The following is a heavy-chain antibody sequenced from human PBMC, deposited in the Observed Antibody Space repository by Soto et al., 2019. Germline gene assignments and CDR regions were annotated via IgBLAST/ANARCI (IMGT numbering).Heavy chain of an antibody. V-gene: IGHV2-5*01. CDR2: IYWNDDK. J-gene: IGHJ4*02. D-gene: IGHD3-3*01. Sequence: QITLKESGPTLVKPTQTLTLTCTFSGFSLSGGGVGVAWIRQPPGKALEWLALIYWNDDKRYRPSLKSSLTISKDPSKNPVGLTMTNVDPVDTATYYCAQRLDFSSAYNYWGQGILVIVSS. CDR3: AQRLDFSSAYNY. CDR1: GFSLSGGGVG.